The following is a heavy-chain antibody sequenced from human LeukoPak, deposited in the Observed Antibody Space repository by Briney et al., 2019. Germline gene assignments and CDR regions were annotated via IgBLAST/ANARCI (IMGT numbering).Heavy chain of an antibody. CDR2: FDPEDGET. CDR3: ATVPTMVRGVYFDY. J-gene: IGHJ4*02. V-gene: IGHV1-24*01. D-gene: IGHD3-10*01. CDR1: GYTLTELS. Sequence: ASVKVSYKVSGYTLTELSMHWVRQAPGKGLEWMGGFDPEDGETIYAQKFQGRVTMTEDTSTDTAYMELSSLRSEDTAVYYCATVPTMVRGVYFDYWGQGTLVTVSS.